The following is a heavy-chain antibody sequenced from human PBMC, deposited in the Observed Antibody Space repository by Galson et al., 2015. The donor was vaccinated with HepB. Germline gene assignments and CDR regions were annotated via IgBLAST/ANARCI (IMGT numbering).Heavy chain of an antibody. CDR3: ARPIAGLTLSEFYYYYGMDV. CDR2: IIPIFGTA. Sequence: SVKVSCKASGGTFSSYAISWVRQAPGQGLEWMGGIIPIFGTANYAQKFQGRVTITADESTSTAYMELSSLRSEDTAVYYCARPIAGLTLSEFYYYYGMDVWGQGTTVTVSS. D-gene: IGHD2-15*01. J-gene: IGHJ6*02. V-gene: IGHV1-69*13. CDR1: GGTFSSYA.